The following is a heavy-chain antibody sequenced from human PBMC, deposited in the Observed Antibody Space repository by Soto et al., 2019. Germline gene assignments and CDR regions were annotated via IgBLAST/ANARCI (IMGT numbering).Heavy chain of an antibody. J-gene: IGHJ6*02. CDR1: GFTFSSYS. V-gene: IGHV3-21*01. D-gene: IGHD6-6*01. Sequence: VRLSCAASGFTFSSYSMNWVRQAPGKGLEWVSSISSSSSYIYYADSVKGRFTISRDNAKNSLYLQMNSLRAEDTAVYYCARDGEYSSNSYYYYGMDVWGQGTTVTVSS. CDR2: ISSSSSYI. CDR3: ARDGEYSSNSYYYYGMDV.